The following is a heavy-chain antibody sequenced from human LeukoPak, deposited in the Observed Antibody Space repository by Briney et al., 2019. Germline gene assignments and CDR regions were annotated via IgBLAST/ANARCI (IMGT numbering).Heavy chain of an antibody. CDR3: ARVGSGWNNWFDP. J-gene: IGHJ5*02. D-gene: IGHD6-19*01. CDR1: GGTFSSYA. CDR2: INPNSGGT. Sequence: ASVKVSCKASGGTFSSYAISWVRKAPGQGLEWMGWINPNSGGTNYAQKFQGRVTMTRDTSISTAYMELSRLRSDDTAVYYCARVGSGWNNWFDPWGQGTLVTVSS. V-gene: IGHV1-2*02.